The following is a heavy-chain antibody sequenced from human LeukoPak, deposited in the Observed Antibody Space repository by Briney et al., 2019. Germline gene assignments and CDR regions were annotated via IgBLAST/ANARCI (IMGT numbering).Heavy chain of an antibody. V-gene: IGHV1-2*02. J-gene: IGHJ4*02. CDR1: GYTFTGYY. Sequence: ASVKVSCKASGYTFTGYYMHWVRQAPEQGLEWMGWINPNSGGTNYAQKFQGRVTMTRDTSISTAYMELSRLRSDDTAVYYCARDLDDYVWGSYLYWGQGTLVTVSS. CDR3: ARDLDDYVWGSYLY. CDR2: INPNSGGT. D-gene: IGHD3-16*02.